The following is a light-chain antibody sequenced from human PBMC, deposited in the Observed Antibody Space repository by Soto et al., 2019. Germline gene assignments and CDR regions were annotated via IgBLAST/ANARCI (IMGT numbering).Light chain of an antibody. CDR3: QHYNSYPWT. J-gene: IGKJ1*01. CDR1: QSITSW. Sequence: EIQMAQSPSTLSASVGYRVTITCRASQSITSWLAWYQQKPGKAPKLLIYKASSLGSGVPSRFSGSGSGTEFTLTSSSLQPDDFATYYCQHYNSYPWTFGQGTKV. V-gene: IGKV1-5*03. CDR2: KAS.